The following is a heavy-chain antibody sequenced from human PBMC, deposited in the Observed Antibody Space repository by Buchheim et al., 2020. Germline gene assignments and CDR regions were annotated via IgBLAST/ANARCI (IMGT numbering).Heavy chain of an antibody. D-gene: IGHD2-21*02. Sequence: QVQLVESGGGVVQPGRSLRLSCAASGFTFSSYGMHWVRQAPGKGLEWVAFISHDGSNQYYADSVKGRFTIPRDISKNTLYLQMNSLRAEDTAVYYCAKGTAFDYWGQGTL. CDR3: AKGTAFDY. CDR2: ISHDGSNQ. CDR1: GFTFSSYG. J-gene: IGHJ4*02. V-gene: IGHV3-30*18.